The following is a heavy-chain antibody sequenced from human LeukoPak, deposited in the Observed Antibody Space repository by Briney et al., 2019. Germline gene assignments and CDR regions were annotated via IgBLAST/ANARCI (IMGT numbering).Heavy chain of an antibody. Sequence: AASVKVSCKASGGTFSSYAISWVRQAPGQGLEWMGGIIPIFGTADYAQKFQGRVTITADESTSTAYMELSSLRSEDTAVYYCARDLKDAAFRGYSGSGATYHWFDPWGQGTLVTVSS. CDR2: IIPIFGTA. CDR1: GGTFSSYA. D-gene: IGHD5-12*01. CDR3: ARDLKDAAFRGYSGSGATYHWFDP. V-gene: IGHV1-69*01. J-gene: IGHJ5*02.